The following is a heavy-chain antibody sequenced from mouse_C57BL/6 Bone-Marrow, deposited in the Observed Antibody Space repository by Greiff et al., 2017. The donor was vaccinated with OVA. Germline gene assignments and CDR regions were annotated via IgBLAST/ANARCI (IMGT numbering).Heavy chain of an antibody. Sequence: EVQGVESGGGLVKPGGSLKLSCAASGFTFSDYGMHWVRQAPEKGLEWVAYISRGSSTIYYADTVKGRFTISRDNAKNTLFLQMTSLRSEDTAMYYCARQGNRDSAGYGYYAMDYWGQGTSVTVSS. V-gene: IGHV5-17*01. J-gene: IGHJ4*01. D-gene: IGHD3-2*02. CDR2: ISRGSSTI. CDR1: GFTFSDYG. CDR3: ARQGNRDSAGYGYYAMDY.